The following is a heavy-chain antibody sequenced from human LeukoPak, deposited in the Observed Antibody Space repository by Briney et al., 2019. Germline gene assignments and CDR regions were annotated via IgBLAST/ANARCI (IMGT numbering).Heavy chain of an antibody. CDR1: GFTFSLYW. Sequence: GGSLRLSCAASGFTFSLYWMNWVRRAPGKGLEWVANIKQDGSEKNYVDSVKGRFTISRDNAKNSLYLQMNNLRVEDTAMYYCAGGTGFIIKDWGQGPLVTVSS. D-gene: IGHD3-9*01. J-gene: IGHJ4*02. CDR3: AGGTGFIIKD. V-gene: IGHV3-7*03. CDR2: IKQDGSEK.